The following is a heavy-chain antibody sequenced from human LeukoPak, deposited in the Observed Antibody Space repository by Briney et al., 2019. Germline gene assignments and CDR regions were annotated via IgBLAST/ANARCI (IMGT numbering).Heavy chain of an antibody. Sequence: ASVKVSCKASGYTFTGYYMHWVRQAPGQGLEWMGWINPNSGGTNYAQKFQGWVTMTRDTSISTAYMELSRLRSDDTAVYYCARVKRREEPYDAFDIWGQGTMVTVSS. CDR2: INPNSGGT. CDR3: ARVKRREEPYDAFDI. V-gene: IGHV1-2*04. CDR1: GYTFTGYY. J-gene: IGHJ3*02.